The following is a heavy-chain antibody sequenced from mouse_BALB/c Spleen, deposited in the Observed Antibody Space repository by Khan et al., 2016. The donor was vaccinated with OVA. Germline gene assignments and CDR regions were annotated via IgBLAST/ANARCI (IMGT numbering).Heavy chain of an antibody. CDR2: IWGDGST. D-gene: IGHD2-1*01. J-gene: IGHJ4*01. CDR3: GKQIYGTLYAMDY. CDR1: GFSLTSYG. V-gene: IGHV2-3*01. Sequence: VELVESGPGLVAPSQSLSITCTVAGFSLTSYGVNWVRQPPGKGLEWLGVIWGDGSTNYHSALISRLSISKDNSKSPVFLKLNSLQTDDTATYXSGKQIYGTLYAMDYWGQGTAVTVSS.